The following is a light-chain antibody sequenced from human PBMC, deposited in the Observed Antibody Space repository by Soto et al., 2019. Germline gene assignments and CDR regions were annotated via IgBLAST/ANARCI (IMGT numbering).Light chain of an antibody. Sequence: ETVLTQSPDTMYVSPGETATLFCWARQSVKMNLAWYQEKPGPAHRLIIYAASTRATGIPARFSGRGSGTEFTLTSSSLQSEYSAIYYCQQYNNWPTFGQGTKVEIK. CDR2: AAS. J-gene: IGKJ1*01. CDR1: QSVKMN. V-gene: IGKV3-15*01. CDR3: QQYNNWPT.